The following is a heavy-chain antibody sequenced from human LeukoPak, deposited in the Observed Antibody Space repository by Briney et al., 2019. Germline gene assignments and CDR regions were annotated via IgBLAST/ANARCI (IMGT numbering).Heavy chain of an antibody. J-gene: IGHJ4*01. Sequence: PSETLSLTCTVPGGSISGYYWSWIRQPPGKGLEWIGYIYYSGGTNYNPSLKSRVTISVDTSKNQCSLRLSSVTAADTAVYFCARHDASSSWYGYFDYWGQGNLVTVSS. CDR2: IYYSGGT. CDR3: ARHDASSSWYGYFDY. D-gene: IGHD6-13*01. CDR1: GGSISGYY. V-gene: IGHV4-59*08.